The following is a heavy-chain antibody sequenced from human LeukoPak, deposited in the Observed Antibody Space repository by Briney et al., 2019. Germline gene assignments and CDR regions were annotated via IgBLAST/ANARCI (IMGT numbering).Heavy chain of an antibody. J-gene: IGHJ4*02. V-gene: IGHV4-34*01. CDR2: INHSGST. CDR3: AGTYYYDSSGYSTIDY. Sequence: SETLSLTCAVYGGSFSGYYWSWIRQPPGKGLEWIGEINHSGSTNYKSSLKSRVTISADTSKNQFSLKVRSVAAADTAVYYCAGTYYYDSSGYSTIDYWGQGTLVTVSS. D-gene: IGHD3-22*01. CDR1: GGSFSGYY.